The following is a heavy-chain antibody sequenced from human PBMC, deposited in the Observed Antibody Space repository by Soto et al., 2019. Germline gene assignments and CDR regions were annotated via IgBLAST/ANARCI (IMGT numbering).Heavy chain of an antibody. D-gene: IGHD3-22*01. CDR1: GGSFTDYY. Sequence: QVQLRQWGAGLLKPSETLVLTCAVSGGSFTDYYWGWIRQSPGKGLEWIGEINHSASSTYNPSLASRVTSLVDTSKKQFSLRLTSVTAADTAMYYCAGGEYDSSGLYSWAPLGFDVWGQGTTVTVSS. J-gene: IGHJ6*02. CDR2: INHSASS. V-gene: IGHV4-34*01. CDR3: AGGEYDSSGLYSWAPLGFDV.